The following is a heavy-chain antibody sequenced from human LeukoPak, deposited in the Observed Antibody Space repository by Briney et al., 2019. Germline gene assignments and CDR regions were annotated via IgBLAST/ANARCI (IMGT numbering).Heavy chain of an antibody. CDR1: GFTFSSYE. CDR2: ISSSGSTI. V-gene: IGHV3-48*03. J-gene: IGHJ4*02. Sequence: GGSLRLSCAASGFTFSSYEMNWVRQAPGKGLEWVSYISSSGSTIYYADSVKGRFTISRDNAKNTLYLQMNSLRAEDTAVYYCARVRYGSYLRYWGQGTLVTVSS. D-gene: IGHD1-26*01. CDR3: ARVRYGSYLRY.